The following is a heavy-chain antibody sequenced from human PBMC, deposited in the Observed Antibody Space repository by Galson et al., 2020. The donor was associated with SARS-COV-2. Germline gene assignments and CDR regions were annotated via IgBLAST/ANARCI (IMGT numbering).Heavy chain of an antibody. CDR1: GGSISSSSYY. CDR2: IYYSGST. J-gene: IGHJ4*02. V-gene: IGHV4-39*01. Sequence: SETLSLTCTVSGGSISSSSYYWGWIRQPPGKGLEWIGSIYYSGSTYYNPSLKSRVTISVDTSKNQFSLKLSSVTAADTAVYYCARHFCSSTSCYALDYWGQGTLVTVSS. D-gene: IGHD2-2*01. CDR3: ARHFCSSTSCYALDY.